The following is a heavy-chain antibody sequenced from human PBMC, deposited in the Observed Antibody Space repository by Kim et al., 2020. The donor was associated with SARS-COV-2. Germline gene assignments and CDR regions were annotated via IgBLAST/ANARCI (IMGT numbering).Heavy chain of an antibody. CDR1: GFTFSSYA. CDR2: ISYDGSNK. V-gene: IGHV3-30-3*01. D-gene: IGHD3-22*01. J-gene: IGHJ6*02. CDR3: ARTTYYYDSSGFFAGDGMDV. Sequence: GGSLRLSCAASGFTFSSYAMHWVRQAPGKGLEWVAVISYDGSNKYYADSVKGRFTISRDNSKNTLYLQMNSLRAEDTAVYYCARTTYYYDSSGFFAGDGMDVGGQATTVTVSS.